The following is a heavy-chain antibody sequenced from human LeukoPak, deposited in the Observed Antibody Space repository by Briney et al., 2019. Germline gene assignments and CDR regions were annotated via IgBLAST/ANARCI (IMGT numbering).Heavy chain of an antibody. D-gene: IGHD6-19*01. CDR2: ISWNGGSI. J-gene: IGHJ6*02. CDR1: GFTFDDYA. Sequence: GRSLRLSCAASGFTFDDYAMHWVRQAPGKGLEWVSGISWNGGSIAYADSVKGRFTISRDNAKNSLYLQMNSLRAEDTALYYCAKAGSSGWGSYYYYGMDVWGQGTTVTVSS. CDR3: AKAGSSGWGSYYYYGMDV. V-gene: IGHV3-9*01.